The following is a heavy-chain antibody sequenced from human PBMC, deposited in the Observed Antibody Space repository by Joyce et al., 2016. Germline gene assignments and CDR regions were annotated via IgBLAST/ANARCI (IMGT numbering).Heavy chain of an antibody. CDR1: GYSFTSYW. CDR2: IDPSESYT. Sequence: EVQLVQSGAEVKKPGESLRISCRGSGYSFTSYWITWVRQMPGKGLEWSGTIDPSESYTSYSPSFRGHVTISTDKSISTAYLQWGGLKASDTAMYYCAGGPPAAAIDYWGQGTLVTVSS. D-gene: IGHD6-25*01. CDR3: AGGPPAAAIDY. J-gene: IGHJ4*02. V-gene: IGHV5-10-1*03.